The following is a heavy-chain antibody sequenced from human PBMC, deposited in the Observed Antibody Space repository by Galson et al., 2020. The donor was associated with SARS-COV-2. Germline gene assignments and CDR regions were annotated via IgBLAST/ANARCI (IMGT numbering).Heavy chain of an antibody. J-gene: IGHJ4*02. Sequence: GESLKIYCAASGFHFSSYSMNWVRQAPGKGLEWVSSISSSSSYINYADTVKGRFTISRHTAKHSLSLQMHSLRAEVSAMYYCAREGYSYGFFYWGQGTLVTVSS. CDR3: AREGYSYGFFY. CDR2: ISSSSSYI. D-gene: IGHD5-18*01. V-gene: IGHV3-21*01. CDR1: GFHFSSYS.